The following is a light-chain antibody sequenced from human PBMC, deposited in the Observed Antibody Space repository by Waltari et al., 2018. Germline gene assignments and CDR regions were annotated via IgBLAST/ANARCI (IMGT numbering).Light chain of an antibody. CDR2: GAS. CDR3: QQHGNSPSPT. CDR1: QSVSSNS. J-gene: IGKJ4*01. Sequence: EIVLTLSPGTLSLSPGERATLSCRASQSVSSNSLAWYQQKYGQAPRLLIYGASSRATGIPDRFSGSGSGTDFTLTISRLEPEDFAVYYCQQHGNSPSPTFGGGTKVEIK. V-gene: IGKV3-20*01.